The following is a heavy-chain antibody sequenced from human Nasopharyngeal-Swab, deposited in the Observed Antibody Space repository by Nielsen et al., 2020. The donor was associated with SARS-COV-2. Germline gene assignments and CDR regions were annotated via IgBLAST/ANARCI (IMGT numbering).Heavy chain of an antibody. V-gene: IGHV3-33*08. CDR2: IWYDGSNK. CDR1: GFTFSSYS. D-gene: IGHD4-17*01. Sequence: GESLKISCAASGFTFSSYSMNWVRQAPGKGLEWVAVIWYDGSNKYYADSVKGRFTISRDNSKNTLYLQMNSLRAEDTAVYYCASSTVTTWFDIWGQGTMVTVSS. CDR3: ASSTVTTWFDI. J-gene: IGHJ3*02.